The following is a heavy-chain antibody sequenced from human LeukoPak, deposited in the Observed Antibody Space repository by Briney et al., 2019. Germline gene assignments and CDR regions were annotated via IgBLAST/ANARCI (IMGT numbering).Heavy chain of an antibody. D-gene: IGHD3-22*01. CDR1: GFTFSSYW. CDR3: AREPGGYYDSSGFLDD. V-gene: IGHV3-74*01. CDR2: INSDGSIT. J-gene: IGHJ4*02. Sequence: GGSLRLSCATSGFTFSSYWMHWVRQVPGRGLVWFSRINSDGSITDYADSVKGRFTIARDTAQNTLHLQMNSLRVEDTAMYYCAREPGGYYDSSGFLDDWGQGTLVTVSS.